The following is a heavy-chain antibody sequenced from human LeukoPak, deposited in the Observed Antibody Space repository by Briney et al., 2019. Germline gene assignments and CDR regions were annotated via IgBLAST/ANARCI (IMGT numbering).Heavy chain of an antibody. V-gene: IGHV1-2*02. CDR3: APGAGVAVPGQQYYFDY. CDR2: INPNSGGT. Sequence: ASVKVSCKASGYTFTGYYMHWVRQAPGQGLQWMGWINPNSGGTNYAQKFQGRVTMTRDTSISTAYMELSRLRSDDTAVYYCAPGAGVAVPGQQYYFDYWGQGTLVTVSS. D-gene: IGHD6-19*01. CDR1: GYTFTGYY. J-gene: IGHJ4*02.